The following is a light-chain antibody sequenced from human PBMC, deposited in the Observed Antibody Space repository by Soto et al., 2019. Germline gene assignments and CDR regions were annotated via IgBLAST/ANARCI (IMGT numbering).Light chain of an antibody. J-gene: IGKJ1*01. CDR3: QQYAFSPGS. CDR1: QSVSSNY. CDR2: GAF. V-gene: IGKV3-20*01. Sequence: EFVLTQSPATLSLSPGERGALSCRASQSVSSNYVAWYQQKPGQAPRLLIYGAFTRATGIPSRFSGSGSGTDFTLTISRLEPGDFALYYCQQYAFSPGSFGQGTKVDI.